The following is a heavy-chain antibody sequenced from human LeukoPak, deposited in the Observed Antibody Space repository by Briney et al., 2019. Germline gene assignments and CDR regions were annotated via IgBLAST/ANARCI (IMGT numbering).Heavy chain of an antibody. V-gene: IGHV1-8*01. CDR3: AREYSSGWYYFDY. CDR2: MNPNSGNT. J-gene: IGHJ4*02. Sequence: ASVKVSCKASGYTFTSYDINWVRQATGQGLEWMGWMNPNSGNTGYAQKFQGRVTMTTDTSTSTAYMDLRSLRSDDTAVYYCAREYSSGWYYFDYWGQGTLVTVSS. CDR1: GYTFTSYD. D-gene: IGHD6-19*01.